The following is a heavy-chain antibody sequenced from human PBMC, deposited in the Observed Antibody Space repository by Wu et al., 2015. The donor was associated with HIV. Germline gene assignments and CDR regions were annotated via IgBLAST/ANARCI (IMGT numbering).Heavy chain of an antibody. CDR2: IIPIFGRA. CDR1: GGIVISIA. D-gene: IGHD1-26*01. J-gene: IGHJ3*02. V-gene: IGHV1-69*05. CDR3: ARGGLRVWDLPRGDAFDI. Sequence: QVQLLQSGTEVKKPGSSVTVSCKASGGIVISIAISWVRQAPGQGLEWMGGIIPIFGRANYAQKFRGRVAITTDESTNTAYMELRSLQFEDEAVYYCARGGLRVWDLPRGDAFDIWGQGTPVIVSS.